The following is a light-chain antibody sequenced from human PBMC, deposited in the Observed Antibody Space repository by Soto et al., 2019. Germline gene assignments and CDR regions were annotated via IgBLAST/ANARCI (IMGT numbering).Light chain of an antibody. Sequence: EIVLTQSPGTLSLSPGERATLSCRASQSVSSSYLAWYQQKPGQAPRLLMYDASSRATGIPDRFSGSGSGTDFTLTISRLEPDDFAVYFCQQYGSSPRTFGQGTKVEIK. V-gene: IGKV3-20*01. J-gene: IGKJ1*01. CDR2: DAS. CDR1: QSVSSSY. CDR3: QQYGSSPRT.